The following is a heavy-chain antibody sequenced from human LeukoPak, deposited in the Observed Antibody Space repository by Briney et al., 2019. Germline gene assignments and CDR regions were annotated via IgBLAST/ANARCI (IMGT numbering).Heavy chain of an antibody. V-gene: IGHV1-18*01. J-gene: IGHJ6*03. CDR3: ARGDKYFYYYMDV. D-gene: IGHD2-15*01. Sequence: ASVKVSCKASGYTFTSYGISWVRQAPGQGLEWMGWISAYNGNTNYAQKFQDRVSMTADASTSTAYMELRSLSSDDTAIYCCARGDKYFYYYMDVWGKGTTVTVSS. CDR2: ISAYNGNT. CDR1: GYTFTSYG.